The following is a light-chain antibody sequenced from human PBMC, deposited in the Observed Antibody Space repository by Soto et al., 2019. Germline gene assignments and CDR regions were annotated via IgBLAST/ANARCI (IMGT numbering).Light chain of an antibody. CDR2: DVS. CDR1: SSDVGGYNY. CDR3: CSYAGSYIVVV. Sequence: QSALTQPRSVSGSPGQSVTISCTGTSSDVGGYNYVSWYQQHPGKAPKLMIYDVSKRPSGVPDRFSGSKSGNTASLTISGLQAEDEADYYCCSYAGSYIVVVFGGGTQLTVL. J-gene: IGLJ2*01. V-gene: IGLV2-11*01.